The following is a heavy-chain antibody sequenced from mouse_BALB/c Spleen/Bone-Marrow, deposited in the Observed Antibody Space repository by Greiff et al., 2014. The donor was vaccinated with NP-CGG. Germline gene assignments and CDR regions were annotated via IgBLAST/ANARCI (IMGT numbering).Heavy chain of an antibody. V-gene: IGHV1S56*01. CDR3: ARSWLHDAMDY. CDR1: GYTFTSYY. J-gene: IGHJ4*01. Sequence: QVQLQQSGPELVEPGASVRISCKASGYTFTSYYIHWVKQRPGQGLEWIGWIYPGNVNTKYNEKFKGKATLTADKSSITAYMQLSSLTSEDSAVYFCARSWLHDAMDYWGQGTSVTVSS. D-gene: IGHD2-2*01. CDR2: IYPGNVNT.